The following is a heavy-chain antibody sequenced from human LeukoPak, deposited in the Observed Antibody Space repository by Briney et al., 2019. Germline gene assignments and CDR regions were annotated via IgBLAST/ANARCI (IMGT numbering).Heavy chain of an antibody. CDR3: ASRDGYKNKEY. D-gene: IGHD5-24*01. Sequence: PSETLSLTCTVSGGSIISTDDYWGWIRQPPGKGPEWIGSIYYTGSTYHNPSLKSRVTISVDTSKNQFSLKLSSVAAADTAVYYCASRDGYKNKEYWGQGTLVTVSS. CDR1: GGSIISTDDY. J-gene: IGHJ4*02. CDR2: IYYTGST. V-gene: IGHV4-39*07.